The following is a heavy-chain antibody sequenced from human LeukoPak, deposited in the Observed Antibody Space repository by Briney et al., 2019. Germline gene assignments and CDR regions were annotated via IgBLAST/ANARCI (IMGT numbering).Heavy chain of an antibody. V-gene: IGHV3-21*04. D-gene: IGHD3-22*01. CDR1: GFTFSNYA. Sequence: GGSLRLSCAASGFTFSNYAMSWVRQAPGKGLEWVSSISSSSSYIYYADSVKGRFTISRDNSKNTLYLQMNSLRAEDTAVYYCARDIAYDSSGYYSPHFDYWGQGTLVTVSS. J-gene: IGHJ4*02. CDR2: ISSSSSYI. CDR3: ARDIAYDSSGYYSPHFDY.